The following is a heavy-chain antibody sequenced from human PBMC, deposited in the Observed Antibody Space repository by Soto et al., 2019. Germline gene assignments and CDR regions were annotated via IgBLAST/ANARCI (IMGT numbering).Heavy chain of an antibody. CDR3: ATSFGSGYRAFDY. V-gene: IGHV1-69*02. CDR1: GDTFNFYT. Sequence: QVQLVQSGAEVKKPGSSVKVSCKASGDTFNFYTINWVRQAPGLGLEWMGRFNPILSMSNSALRFQGRVTLTADKYTSTAYMVLSSLRSDDTAVYYCATSFGSGYRAFDYWGQGVLVTVSS. J-gene: IGHJ4*02. CDR2: FNPILSMS. D-gene: IGHD3-10*01.